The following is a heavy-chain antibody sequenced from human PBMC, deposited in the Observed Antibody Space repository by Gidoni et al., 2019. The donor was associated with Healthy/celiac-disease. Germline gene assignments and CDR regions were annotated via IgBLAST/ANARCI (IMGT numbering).Heavy chain of an antibody. Sequence: QVQLQQWGAGLLKPSETLSLTCAVYGGSFSGYYWSWIRQPPGKGLEWIGEINHSGSTNYNPSLKSRVTISVDTSKNQFSLKLSSVTAADTAVYYCAREENYYDSSGYYGLPGDYWGQGTLVTVSS. CDR3: AREENYYDSSGYYGLPGDY. J-gene: IGHJ4*02. D-gene: IGHD3-22*01. CDR2: INHSGST. V-gene: IGHV4-34*01. CDR1: GGSFSGYY.